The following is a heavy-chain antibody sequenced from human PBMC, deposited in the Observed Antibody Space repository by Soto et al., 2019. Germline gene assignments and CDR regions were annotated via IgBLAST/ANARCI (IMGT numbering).Heavy chain of an antibody. Sequence: QVQLVQSGAEVKKPGASVKVSCKASGYTFTSYDINWVRQATGQGLEWMGWMNPNSGNTGYAQKFQGRVTMTRNTSISKAYMELCSLRSEDTAVYYCARWFSPVWSSSSPYFDSWGQGTLVTVSS. D-gene: IGHD6-6*01. CDR3: ARWFSPVWSSSSPYFDS. CDR1: GYTFTSYD. V-gene: IGHV1-8*01. CDR2: MNPNSGNT. J-gene: IGHJ4*02.